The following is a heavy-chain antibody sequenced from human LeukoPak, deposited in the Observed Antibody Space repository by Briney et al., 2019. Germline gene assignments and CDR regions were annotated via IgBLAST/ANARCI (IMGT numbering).Heavy chain of an antibody. J-gene: IGHJ4*02. Sequence: PGGSLRLSCAASGFTFSSYGMSWVRQAPGKGLEWVSFIGSTGNPIYYADSVKGRFTVSRDNAKNSLYLQMNSLRAEDTAVYYCARDQWLDYWGQGTLVTVSS. D-gene: IGHD6-19*01. CDR2: IGSTGNPI. V-gene: IGHV3-48*01. CDR1: GFTFSSYG. CDR3: ARDQWLDY.